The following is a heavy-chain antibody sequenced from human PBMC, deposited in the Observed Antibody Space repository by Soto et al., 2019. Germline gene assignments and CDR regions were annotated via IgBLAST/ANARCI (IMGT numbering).Heavy chain of an antibody. J-gene: IGHJ4*02. CDR1: GFPFSTYS. V-gene: IGHV3-23*01. Sequence: GGSLRLSCAASGFPFSTYSMSWVRQAPGKGPEWVSVIHDSGDRTSYADSLKGRFTISRDNSKSMLYLQMSSLRFDDTAIYYCTTRACLEYWGQGALVTVSS. CDR3: TTRACLEY. CDR2: IHDSGDRT.